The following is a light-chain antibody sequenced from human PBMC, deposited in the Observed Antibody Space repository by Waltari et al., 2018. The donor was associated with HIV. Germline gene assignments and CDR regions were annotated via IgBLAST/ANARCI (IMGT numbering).Light chain of an antibody. CDR1: SPNIGSNT. Sequence: QSVLTPPPSASGTPGQRVTISCSGSSPNIGSNTVNWYQQLPGTAPKLLIYSNNQRPSGVPDRFSGSKSGTSASLAISGLQSEDEADYYCAAWDGSLNGRVVFGGGTKLTVL. V-gene: IGLV1-44*01. CDR2: SNN. J-gene: IGLJ2*01. CDR3: AAWDGSLNGRVV.